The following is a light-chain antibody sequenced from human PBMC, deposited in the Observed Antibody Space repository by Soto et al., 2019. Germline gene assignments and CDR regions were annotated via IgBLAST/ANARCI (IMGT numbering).Light chain of an antibody. V-gene: IGLV1-40*01. CDR1: SSNIGAGYD. J-gene: IGLJ2*01. CDR3: QSYDSSSSEGV. CDR2: GNS. Sequence: QAVVTQPPSVSGAPGQRVTISCTGSSSNIGAGYDVHWYQQLPGTAPKLLIYGNSNRPSGVPDRFSGSKSGTSASLAITGLQAEDEADYYCQSYDSSSSEGVFGGGTQLTVL.